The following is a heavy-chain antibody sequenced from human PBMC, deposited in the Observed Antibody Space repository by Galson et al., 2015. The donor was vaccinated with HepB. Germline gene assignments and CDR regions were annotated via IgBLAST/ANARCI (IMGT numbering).Heavy chain of an antibody. D-gene: IGHD6-19*01. Sequence: SLRLSCAASGFTFSSYAMSCARQAPGKGLEWVSSISGTGDTTYYADSVKGRFTISRDNSKNTLYLQMSSLRAEDTAVYYCAREGMAGTLDYWGQGTLITVSS. CDR2: ISGTGDTT. CDR1: GFTFSSYA. V-gene: IGHV3-23*01. CDR3: AREGMAGTLDY. J-gene: IGHJ4*02.